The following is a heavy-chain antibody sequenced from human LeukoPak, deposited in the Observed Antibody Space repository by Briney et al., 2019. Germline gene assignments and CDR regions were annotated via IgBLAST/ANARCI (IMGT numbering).Heavy chain of an antibody. V-gene: IGHV1-2*02. J-gene: IGHJ3*02. D-gene: IGHD3-22*01. Sequence: ASVKVSCKASGYSFTGYYVHWVRQAPGQGLEWMGWINPNSGGTNYAQKFQGRVTMTRDTSISTAYMELSRLRSDDTAVYYCARDIHDSSGYYYHAFDIWGQGTMVTVSS. CDR1: GYSFTGYY. CDR3: ARDIHDSSGYYYHAFDI. CDR2: INPNSGGT.